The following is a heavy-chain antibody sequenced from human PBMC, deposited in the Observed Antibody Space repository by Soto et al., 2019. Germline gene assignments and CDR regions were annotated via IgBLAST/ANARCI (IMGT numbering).Heavy chain of an antibody. V-gene: IGHV4-59*01. CDR1: GGSISSYY. CDR3: ARELGDYGMDV. CDR2: IYYSGST. Sequence: SETLSLTCTVSGGSISSYYWSWIRQPPGKGLEWIGYIYYSGSTNYNPSLKSRVTISVDTSKDQFSLKLSSVTAADTAVYYCARELGDYGMDVWGQGTTVTVSS. J-gene: IGHJ6*02. D-gene: IGHD3-16*01.